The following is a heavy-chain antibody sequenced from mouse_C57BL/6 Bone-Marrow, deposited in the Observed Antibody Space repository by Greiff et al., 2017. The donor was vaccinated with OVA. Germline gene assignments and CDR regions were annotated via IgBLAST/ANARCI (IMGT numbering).Heavy chain of an antibody. CDR3: ARMGIYWYVDV. J-gene: IGHJ1*03. Sequence: EVKLVESGGGLVKPGGSLKLSCAASGFTFSDYGMHWVRQAPEKGLEWVAYISSGSSTIYYADTVKGRFTISRDNAKNTLFLQMTSLRSEDTAMYYCARMGIYWYVDVWGTGTTVTVSS. CDR2: ISSGSSTI. V-gene: IGHV5-17*01. CDR1: GFTFSDYG.